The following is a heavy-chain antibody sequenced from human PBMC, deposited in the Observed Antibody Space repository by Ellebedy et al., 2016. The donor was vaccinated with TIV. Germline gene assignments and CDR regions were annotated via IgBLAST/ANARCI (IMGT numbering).Heavy chain of an antibody. J-gene: IGHJ5*02. V-gene: IGHV1-18*01. CDR3: ARERGDDNMDKWIDP. Sequence: AASVKVSCKASGYTFTSHGISWVRHPPGHGLEWMRWICAYSGNTNYAQKFQGRVTMTRDTSTRTAYMELRSLRSEDTAIYYSARERGDDNMDKWIDPWGQGTLVTVSS. CDR1: GYTFTSHG. CDR2: ICAYSGNT. D-gene: IGHD2-2*03.